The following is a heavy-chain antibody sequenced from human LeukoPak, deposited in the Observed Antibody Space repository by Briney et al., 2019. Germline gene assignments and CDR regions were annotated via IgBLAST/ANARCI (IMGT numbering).Heavy chain of an antibody. D-gene: IGHD3-10*01. CDR1: GFTISSYA. CDR2: ISGSGGST. J-gene: IGHJ4*02. Sequence: GGSLRLSCAASGFTISSYAISWVRQAPGKGLEWVSAISGSGGSTYYADSVKGRFTISRDNSKNTLCLQMNSLRAEDTAVYYCAKDELAPTGYFDYWGQGTLVTVSS. CDR3: AKDELAPTGYFDY. V-gene: IGHV3-23*01.